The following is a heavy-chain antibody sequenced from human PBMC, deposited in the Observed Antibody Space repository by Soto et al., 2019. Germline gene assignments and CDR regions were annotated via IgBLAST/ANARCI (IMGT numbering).Heavy chain of an antibody. Sequence: WGSLRVSCAASGFTFSSYWISRVRQAPGKGLEWVANIKQDGSEKYYVDSVKGRFTISRDNAKNSLYLQMNSLRAEDTAVYYCARSINFGQQLVLVGYDYGGQGTLVTVSS. D-gene: IGHD6-13*01. J-gene: IGHJ4*02. CDR2: IKQDGSEK. CDR1: GFTFSSYW. CDR3: ARSINFGQQLVLVGYDY. V-gene: IGHV3-7*01.